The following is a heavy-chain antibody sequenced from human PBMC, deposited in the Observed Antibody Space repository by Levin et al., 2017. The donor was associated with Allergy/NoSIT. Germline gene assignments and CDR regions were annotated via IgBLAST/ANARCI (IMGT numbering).Heavy chain of an antibody. CDR1: GFTVSSNY. J-gene: IGHJ6*03. CDR3: ARPYYGFGTDYMDV. CDR2: IYRGGTT. Sequence: PGGSLRLSCAASGFTVSSNYMSWVRQAPGKGLEWVSLIYRGGTTYYADSVKGRFTISRDNSTNTLYLQMNSLRDEDTAVYYCARPYYGFGTDYMDVWGKGTTVTVAS. D-gene: IGHD3-10*01. V-gene: IGHV3-66*01.